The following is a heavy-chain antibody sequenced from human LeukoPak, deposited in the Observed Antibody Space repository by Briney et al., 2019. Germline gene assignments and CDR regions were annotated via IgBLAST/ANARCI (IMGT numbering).Heavy chain of an antibody. V-gene: IGHV3-23*01. CDR1: GFTFSSYA. CDR2: ISGSGGST. J-gene: IGHJ6*02. Sequence: GGSLTLSCAASGFTFSSYAMSWVPPPPGKGLEWVSAISGSGGSTYYAESVKGRFTISRDNSKNTLYLQMNSLRAEDTAVYYCAKECPIVWFGEQEAFYGMDVWGQGTTVTVSS. D-gene: IGHD3-10*01. CDR3: AKECPIVWFGEQEAFYGMDV.